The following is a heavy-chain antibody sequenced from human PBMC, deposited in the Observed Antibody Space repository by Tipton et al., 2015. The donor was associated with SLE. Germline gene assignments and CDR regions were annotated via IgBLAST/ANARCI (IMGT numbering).Heavy chain of an antibody. V-gene: IGHV3-74*01. CDR3: ARGGSGSSFDY. D-gene: IGHD3-10*01. J-gene: IGHJ4*02. CDR1: GFTFSSYW. CDR2: INSDGSST. Sequence: LSLTCAASGFTFSSYWMHWVRQAPGKGLVWVSRINSDGSSTSYADSVKGRFTISRDNAKNTLYLQMNSLRAEDTAVYYCARGGSGSSFDYWGQGTLVTVSS.